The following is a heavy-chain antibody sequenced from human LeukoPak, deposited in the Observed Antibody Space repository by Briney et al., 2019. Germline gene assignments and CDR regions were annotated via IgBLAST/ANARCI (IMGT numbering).Heavy chain of an antibody. CDR1: GFTFDDYT. CDR3: ASAYCGGDCYSAYYYYGMDV. J-gene: IGHJ6*02. Sequence: GGSLRLSCAASGFTFDDYTMHWVRQAPGKGLEWVSLISWDGGSTYYADSVKGRFTISRDNAKNSLYLQMNSLRDEDTAVYYCASAYCGGDCYSAYYYYGMDVWGQGTTVTVSS. CDR2: ISWDGGST. D-gene: IGHD2-21*02. V-gene: IGHV3-43*01.